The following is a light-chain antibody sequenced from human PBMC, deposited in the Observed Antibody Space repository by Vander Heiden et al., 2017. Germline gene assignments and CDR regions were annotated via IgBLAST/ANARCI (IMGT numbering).Light chain of an antibody. CDR2: RST. V-gene: IGLV1-40*01. CDR1: SSNIGAGYD. Sequence: QTVLTKQPSVSGAPGQRFTIYCIGSSSNIGAGYDVHWYQQLPETVPHLLIFRSTNRRSGVPGRFSGSKSGTSASLAITGLQSEDEADYYCQSYDTILSGVVFGGGTKLTVL. J-gene: IGLJ2*01. CDR3: QSYDTILSGVV.